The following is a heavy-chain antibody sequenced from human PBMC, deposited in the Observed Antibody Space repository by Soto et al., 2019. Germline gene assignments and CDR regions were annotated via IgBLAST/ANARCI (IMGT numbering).Heavy chain of an antibody. J-gene: IGHJ6*02. V-gene: IGHV3-21*04. CDR2: IGTTSTYI. CDR3: AREKVVVAATRGYYYYGMDV. Sequence: PGGSLSLSFAASGFTFGTFTMSWVRQAPGKGLEWVSSIGTTSTYIYYADSVRGRFTISRDNAKNSLYLQMNSLRAEDTAVYYCAREKVVVAATRGYYYYGMDVWGQGTTVTVSS. CDR1: GFTFGTFT. D-gene: IGHD2-15*01.